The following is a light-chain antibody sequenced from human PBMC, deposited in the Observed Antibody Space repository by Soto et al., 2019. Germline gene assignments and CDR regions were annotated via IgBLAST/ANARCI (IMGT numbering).Light chain of an antibody. CDR3: CSYAGSLYG. J-gene: IGLJ1*01. CDR1: SSDVGSYNL. Sequence: QSVLTQPASVSGSPGQSITISCTGTSSDVGSYNLVSWYQQHPGKAPKLMIYEGSKRPSGVSNRFSGSKSGNTASLTISGLQAEDEADYYCCSYAGSLYGFGTGTKVTV. V-gene: IGLV2-23*01. CDR2: EGS.